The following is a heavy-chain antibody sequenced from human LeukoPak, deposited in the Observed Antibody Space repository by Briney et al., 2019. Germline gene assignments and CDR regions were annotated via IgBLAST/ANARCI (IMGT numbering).Heavy chain of an antibody. CDR3: ARPSGGY. V-gene: IGHV3-30*03. CDR2: ISYDGSNE. Sequence: GGSLRLSCAASGFTFSSYGMHWVRQAPGKGLEWVAVISYDGSNEYYADSVKGRFTISRDNSKNTLYLQMNSLRAEDTAVYYCARPSGGYWGQGTLVTVSS. D-gene: IGHD3-10*01. CDR1: GFTFSSYG. J-gene: IGHJ4*02.